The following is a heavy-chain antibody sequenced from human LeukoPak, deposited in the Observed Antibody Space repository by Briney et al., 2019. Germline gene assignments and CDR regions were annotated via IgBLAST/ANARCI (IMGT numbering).Heavy chain of an antibody. CDR1: GYTFTSYG. D-gene: IGHD3-22*01. Sequence: ASVKVSCKASGYTFTSYGISWVRQAPGQGLEWMGWISAYNGNTNYAQKLQGRVTMTTDTSTSTAYMELRRLRPDDTAVYYCARGYLYYYDVSGYPFDYWGQGTLVTVSS. CDR2: ISAYNGNT. J-gene: IGHJ4*02. CDR3: ARGYLYYYDVSGYPFDY. V-gene: IGHV1-18*01.